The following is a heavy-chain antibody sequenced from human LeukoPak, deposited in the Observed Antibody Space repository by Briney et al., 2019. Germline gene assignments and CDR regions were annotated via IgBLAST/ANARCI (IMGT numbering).Heavy chain of an antibody. D-gene: IGHD3-22*01. Sequence: SQTLSLTCAISGDSVSSNSAACNWIRQSPSRGLEWLGRTYYRSKWNNDYAVSVKSRITINPDTSKNQFSLQLNSVTPEDTAVYYCARGTMIVVVKEDYWGQGTLVTVSS. V-gene: IGHV6-1*01. J-gene: IGHJ4*02. CDR2: TYYRSKWNN. CDR3: ARGTMIVVVKEDY. CDR1: GDSVSSNSAA.